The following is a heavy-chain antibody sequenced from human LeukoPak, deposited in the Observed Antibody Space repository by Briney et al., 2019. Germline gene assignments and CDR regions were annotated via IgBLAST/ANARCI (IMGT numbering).Heavy chain of an antibody. V-gene: IGHV3-33*01. J-gene: IGHJ4*02. Sequence: PGGSLRLSCAASGFTFSSYGMHWVRQAPGKRLEWVPAIWYDGSNKYYADSVKGRFTISRDNSKNTLYLQMNSLRAEDTAVYYCARGLSYYDILTGYYVYYFDYWGQGTLVTVSS. D-gene: IGHD3-9*01. CDR1: GFTFSSYG. CDR2: IWYDGSNK. CDR3: ARGLSYYDILTGYYVYYFDY.